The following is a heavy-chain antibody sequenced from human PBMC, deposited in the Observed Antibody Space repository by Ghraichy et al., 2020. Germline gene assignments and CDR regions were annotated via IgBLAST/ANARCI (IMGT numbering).Heavy chain of an antibody. Sequence: GGSLRLSCAASGFTFRSYWMTWVRQPPGTGLEWVANIKGDGSEKYYLDSVKGRFTISRDNAKNSLYLQMNSLSAEDTGVYFCAGHSDTGLYNRFDPWGQGTLVTVSS. CDR2: IKGDGSEK. J-gene: IGHJ5*02. V-gene: IGHV3-7*05. D-gene: IGHD1-1*01. CDR3: AGHSDTGLYNRFDP. CDR1: GFTFRSYW.